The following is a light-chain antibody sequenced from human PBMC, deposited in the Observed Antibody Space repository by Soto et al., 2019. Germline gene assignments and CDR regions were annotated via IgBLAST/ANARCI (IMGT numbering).Light chain of an antibody. Sequence: DIQMTQSPSSLSASVLYIVTITFRASQTTNNYLNWYQLKPGKAPKLLIYAASSLQTGVPSRFSGSGSGTDFTLTISCLQSEDFATYYCQKYYSYPRTFGQGTKVDIK. CDR3: QKYYSYPRT. J-gene: IGKJ1*01. CDR2: AAS. CDR1: QTTNNY. V-gene: IGKV1-39*01.